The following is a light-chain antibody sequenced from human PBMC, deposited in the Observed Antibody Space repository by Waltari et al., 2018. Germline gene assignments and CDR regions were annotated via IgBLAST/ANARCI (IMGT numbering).Light chain of an antibody. CDR1: RHT. V-gene: IGLV1-44*01. CDR2: SDD. J-gene: IGLJ2*01. CDR3: ATWDNSLEGCL. Sequence: SVLTQPPSASGTPGQSIIISCSSTRHTVNWFQQVPGAAPKLLIFSDDQRPTGVPARFSGSRSGTSASLAISGLHSEDEADYYCATWDNSLEGCLFGGGTKVTV.